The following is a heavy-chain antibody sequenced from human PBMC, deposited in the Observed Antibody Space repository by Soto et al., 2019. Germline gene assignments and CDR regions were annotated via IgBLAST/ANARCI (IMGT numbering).Heavy chain of an antibody. CDR2: ISGSGDST. V-gene: IGHV3-23*01. D-gene: IGHD2-2*01. CDR3: AKTSVDCSSTSCYRAPFDS. CDR1: GFSFSNYA. Sequence: EVQLLESGGGLVQPGGPLRLSCAASGFSFSNYAMSWVRQAPGKGLEWVSAISGSGDSTYYTDSVEGRFTISRDNSKNTLYLQVNSLRAEDTATYYCAKTSVDCSSTSCYRAPFDSWGQGTLVTVSS. J-gene: IGHJ4*02.